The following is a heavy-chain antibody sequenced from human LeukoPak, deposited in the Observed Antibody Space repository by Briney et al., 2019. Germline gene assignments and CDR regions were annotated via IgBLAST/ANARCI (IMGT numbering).Heavy chain of an antibody. CDR2: IHYTGST. CDR3: ARRRGAYWFDY. J-gene: IGHJ4*02. V-gene: IGHV4-39*01. D-gene: IGHD2-8*02. CDR1: GGSISSSSYY. Sequence: PSETLSLTCTVSGGSISSSSYYWGWIRQPPGKWLEWIGSIHYTGSTYYNPSLKSRVTISVDTSKNQFSLKLSSVTAADTAVYYCARRRGAYWFDYWGQGTLVTVSS.